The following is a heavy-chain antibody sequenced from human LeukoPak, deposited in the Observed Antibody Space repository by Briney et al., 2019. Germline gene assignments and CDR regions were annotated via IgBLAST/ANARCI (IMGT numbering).Heavy chain of an antibody. J-gene: IGHJ2*01. D-gene: IGHD3-10*01. CDR1: GFSFDDHD. V-gene: IGHV3-9*01. Sequence: GGSLRLSCAASGFSFDDHDMHWVRQAPGKDLEWVSVISWNSGYMAYADSVKGRFAVSRDNAKNSLYLQMNSLRTEDTALYYCARDTYGGVRSFDHWGRGTLVTVSS. CDR3: ARDTYGGVRSFDH. CDR2: ISWNSGYM.